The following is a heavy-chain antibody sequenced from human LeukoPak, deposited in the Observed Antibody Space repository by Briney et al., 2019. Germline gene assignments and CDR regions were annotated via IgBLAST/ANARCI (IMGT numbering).Heavy chain of an antibody. CDR3: ARGPPNWGMVGY. V-gene: IGHV1-8*02. CDR2: MKSNNGHT. J-gene: IGHJ4*02. D-gene: IGHD7-27*01. Sequence: ASVKVSCKASGYTFTSYYMHWVRQATGQGLEWMGWMKSNNGHTGYAQKFQGRVTMTRDTSISTAYMELSSLTFEDTAVYYCARGPPNWGMVGYWGQGTLVTVSS. CDR1: GYTFTSYY.